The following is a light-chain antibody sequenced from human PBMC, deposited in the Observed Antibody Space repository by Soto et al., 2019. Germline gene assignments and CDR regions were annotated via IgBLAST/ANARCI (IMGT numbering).Light chain of an antibody. CDR2: DAS. CDR1: QSIISN. J-gene: IGKJ2*01. Sequence: EVVMTQSPATLSVSPGERATLSCRASQSIISNLGWYQQKPGQAPRLLIYDASTRATGVPARFSGSGSGTDFSLIISSLQSEDSAVYYCQQYYKWPLTFVQGNKMEIK. CDR3: QQYYKWPLT. V-gene: IGKV3-15*01.